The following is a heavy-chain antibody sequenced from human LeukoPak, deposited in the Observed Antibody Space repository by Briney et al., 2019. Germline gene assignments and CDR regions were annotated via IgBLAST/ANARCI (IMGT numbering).Heavy chain of an antibody. D-gene: IGHD3-16*01. J-gene: IGHJ4*02. Sequence: GGSVRLSCAASGFTFSDYYMSWIRQAPGKGLEWVSHISSSGNPIYYADSVKGRFTISRDNAKNSLYLQMNSLRAEDTAVYYCARKTLLGAFFDYWGQGTLVPDSS. CDR3: ARKTLLGAFFDY. CDR1: GFTFSDYY. V-gene: IGHV3-11*04. CDR2: ISSSGNPI.